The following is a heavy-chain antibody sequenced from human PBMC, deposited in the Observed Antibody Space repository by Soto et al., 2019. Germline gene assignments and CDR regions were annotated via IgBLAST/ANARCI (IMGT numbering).Heavy chain of an antibody. J-gene: IGHJ4*02. Sequence: ASVKVSCKASGGTFSSYAISWVRQAPGQGLEWMGGIIPIFGTANYAQKFQGRVTITADESTSTAYMELSSLRSEDTAVYYCAKDPRQLIVYFDYWDPGTQVTVSS. CDR2: IIPIFGTA. D-gene: IGHD3-22*01. CDR1: GGTFSSYA. CDR3: AKDPRQLIVYFDY. V-gene: IGHV1-69*13.